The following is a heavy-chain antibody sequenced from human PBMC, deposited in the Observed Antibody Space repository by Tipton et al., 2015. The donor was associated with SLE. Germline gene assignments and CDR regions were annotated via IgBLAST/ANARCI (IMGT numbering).Heavy chain of an antibody. CDR3: ARVPLIYYYYMDV. J-gene: IGHJ6*03. V-gene: IGHV4-59*11. Sequence: TLSLTCTVSGDSISGHYRSWIRQPPGKGLEWIGYIYQSGGTYYNPSLKGRVTISVDTSKNQFSLKLRSVTAADTALYYCARVPLIYYYYMDVWGKGTTVTVSS. CDR2: IYQSGGT. CDR1: GDSISGHY. D-gene: IGHD2-8*01.